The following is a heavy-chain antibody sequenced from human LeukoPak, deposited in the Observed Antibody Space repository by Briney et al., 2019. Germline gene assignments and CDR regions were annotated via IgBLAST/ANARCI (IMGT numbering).Heavy chain of an antibody. J-gene: IGHJ4*02. CDR2: INHSGST. V-gene: IGHV4-34*01. Sequence: SETLSLTCAVYGGSFSGYYWSWIRQPPGKGLEWIGEINHSGSTNYNPSLKSRVTISVDTSKNQFSLKLSFVTAADTAVYYCARGQVRDYWGQGTLVTVSS. D-gene: IGHD3-10*01. CDR3: ARGQVRDY. CDR1: GGSFSGYY.